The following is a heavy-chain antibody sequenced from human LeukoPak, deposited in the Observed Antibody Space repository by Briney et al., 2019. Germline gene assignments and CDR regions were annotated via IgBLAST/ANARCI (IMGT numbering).Heavy chain of an antibody. J-gene: IGHJ4*02. CDR1: GFTFSSYG. D-gene: IGHD3-10*01. CDR3: AKLYGSGTYYNYLHC. Sequence: GGSLTLSCPASGFTFSSYGMSWVRQAAGKGLEWVSAISDSGSSTYYAESVKGRFTISRDNSRNTLYLHMISLWPDDTAIYYCAKLYGSGTYYNYLHCWGQGTLVGVSS. CDR2: ISDSGSST. V-gene: IGHV3-23*01.